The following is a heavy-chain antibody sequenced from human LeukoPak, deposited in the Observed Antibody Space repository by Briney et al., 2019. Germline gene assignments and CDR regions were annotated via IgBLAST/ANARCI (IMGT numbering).Heavy chain of an antibody. V-gene: IGHV3-23*01. J-gene: IGHJ4*02. Sequence: GGSLRLSCEASGFTFSKSWMNWVRQSPGKGLEWVSGISGSDGTTYYADSVKGRFTISRDNSKNTLYLQMNGLRAEDTAVYYCAKDSAKKYDDYWGQGTLVTVSS. CDR2: ISGSDGTT. CDR1: GFTFSKSW. D-gene: IGHD2/OR15-2a*01. CDR3: AKDSAKKYDDY.